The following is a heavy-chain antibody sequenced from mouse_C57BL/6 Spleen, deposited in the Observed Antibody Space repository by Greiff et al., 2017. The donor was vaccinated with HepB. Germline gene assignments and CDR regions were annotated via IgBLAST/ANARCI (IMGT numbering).Heavy chain of an antibody. J-gene: IGHJ4*01. CDR1: GYTFTDYY. Sequence: EVQVVESGPVLVKPGASVKMSCKASGYTFTDYYMNWVKQSHGKSLEWIGVINPYNGGTSYNQKFKGKATLTVDKSSSTAYMELNSLTSEDSAVYYCARSPAAQGDAMDYWGQGTSVTVSS. CDR3: ARSPAAQGDAMDY. CDR2: INPYNGGT. V-gene: IGHV1-19*01.